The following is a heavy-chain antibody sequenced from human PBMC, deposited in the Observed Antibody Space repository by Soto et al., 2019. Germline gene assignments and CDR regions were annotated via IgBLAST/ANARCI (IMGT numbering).Heavy chain of an antibody. CDR1: GFTFSNYV. J-gene: IGHJ4*02. Sequence: QVQLVESGGGVVQPARSLRLSCVASGFTFSNYVIHWVRQAPGKGLEWVAVMWSDGTNKYYADSVKGRFTISRDNSKNPVFLQVTRPRAQATGVYYCALGSHSDYSWGSSRGGPYSFDYWGQGPLVTVSS. V-gene: IGHV3-33*01. CDR2: MWSDGTNK. CDR3: ALGSHSDYSWGSSRGGPYSFDY. D-gene: IGHD3-16*02.